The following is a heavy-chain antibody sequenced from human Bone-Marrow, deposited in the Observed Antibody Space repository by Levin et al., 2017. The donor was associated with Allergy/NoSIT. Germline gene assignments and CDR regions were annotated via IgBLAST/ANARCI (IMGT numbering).Heavy chain of an antibody. V-gene: IGHV1-8*01. CDR3: ARAHSGYVLDY. CDR1: GYTFPSSD. CDR2: MNPNSGNQ. D-gene: IGHD5-12*01. Sequence: GESLKISCKASGYTFPSSDINWVRQATGQGLEWMGWMNPNSGNQGYAQKFQGRVTMTRNTSISTAYMELNSLRSEDTAVYYCARAHSGYVLDYWGLGTLVTVSS. J-gene: IGHJ4*02.